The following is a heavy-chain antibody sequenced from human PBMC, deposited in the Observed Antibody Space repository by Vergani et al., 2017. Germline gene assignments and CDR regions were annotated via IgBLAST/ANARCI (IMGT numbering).Heavy chain of an antibody. V-gene: IGHV3-23*01. CDR3: AKDRVSAAAVPSWYDP. D-gene: IGHD6-13*01. CDR1: GFPFSSYA. Sequence: EVQLLESGGGLVQPGGSLRLSCAASGFPFSSYATSWVRPAPGKGLEWVSAISGSGVSTYYADSVKGRFTISRDNSKNTLYLQMNSLRAEDTAVYYCAKDRVSAAAVPSWYDPWGQGTLVTVSS. CDR2: ISGSGVST. J-gene: IGHJ5*02.